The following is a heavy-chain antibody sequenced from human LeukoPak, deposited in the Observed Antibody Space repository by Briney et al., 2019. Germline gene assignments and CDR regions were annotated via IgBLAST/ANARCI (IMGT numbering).Heavy chain of an antibody. CDR2: IWYDGSHK. D-gene: IGHD1-1*01. Sequence: GGSLRLSCAASGFTFTSYGMHWVRQAPDKGLEWVAVIWYDGSHKYYVDSVRGRFTISRDNSENTLHLQMNSLRAEDTAVYYCAREWETATPSAFDIWGQGTMVTVSS. CDR1: GFTFTSYG. V-gene: IGHV3-33*01. CDR3: AREWETATPSAFDI. J-gene: IGHJ3*02.